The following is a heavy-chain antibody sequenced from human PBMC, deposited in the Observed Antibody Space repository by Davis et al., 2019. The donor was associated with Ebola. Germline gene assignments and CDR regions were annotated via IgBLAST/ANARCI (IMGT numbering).Heavy chain of an antibody. CDR1: GFTFGSYG. V-gene: IGHV3-43D*03. CDR2: ISWDGRST. D-gene: IGHD3-22*01. J-gene: IGHJ4*02. CDR3: TAYDSTFRNY. Sequence: GESLKISCAASGFTFGSYGMHWVRQAPGKGLEWVSLISWDGRSTAYADSVRDRFSISRDNSRNFLYLRMNGLRAEDTALYYCTAYDSTFRNYWGQGTLVTVSS.